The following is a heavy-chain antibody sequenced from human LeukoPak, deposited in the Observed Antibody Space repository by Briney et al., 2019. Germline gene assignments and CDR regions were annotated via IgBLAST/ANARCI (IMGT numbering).Heavy chain of an antibody. Sequence: PSETLSPTCTVSGGSISSYYWSWIRQPAGKGLEWIGRIYTSGSTNYNPSLKSRVTMSVDTSKNQFSLKLSSVTAADTAVYYCARAGADLDYDILTGYYYYYMDVWGKGTTVTVSS. CDR2: IYTSGST. CDR3: ARAGADLDYDILTGYYYYYMDV. V-gene: IGHV4-4*07. CDR1: GGSISSYY. D-gene: IGHD3-9*01. J-gene: IGHJ6*03.